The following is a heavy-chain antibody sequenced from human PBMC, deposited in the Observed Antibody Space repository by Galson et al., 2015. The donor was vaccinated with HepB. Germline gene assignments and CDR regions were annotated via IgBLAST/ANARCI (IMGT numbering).Heavy chain of an antibody. J-gene: IGHJ1*01. V-gene: IGHV3-74*01. Sequence: SLRLSCAASGFTFSNYWMNWVRQAPGKRLVWVSRMSGDGTSIDYADSVKGRFTISRDNAKNTVHLQMNGLRAEDTALYYCARMADYDSSGYYGFFPLWGQGTLVTVSS. CDR3: ARMADYDSSGYYGFFPL. D-gene: IGHD3-22*01. CDR1: GFTFSNYW. CDR2: MSGDGTSI.